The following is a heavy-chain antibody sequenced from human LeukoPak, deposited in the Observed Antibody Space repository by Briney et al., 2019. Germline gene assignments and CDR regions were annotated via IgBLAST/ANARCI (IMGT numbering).Heavy chain of an antibody. D-gene: IGHD5-18*01. CDR3: ATGRRGYSYGYGYWYFDL. J-gene: IGHJ2*01. CDR1: GHTLTELS. CDR2: FDPEDGET. V-gene: IGHV1-24*01. Sequence: ASVKASCKVSGHTLTELSMHWVRQAPGKGLEWMGGFDPEDGETIYAQKFQGRVTMTEDTSTDTAYMELSSLRSEDTAVYYCATGRRGYSYGYGYWYFDLWGRGTLVTVSS.